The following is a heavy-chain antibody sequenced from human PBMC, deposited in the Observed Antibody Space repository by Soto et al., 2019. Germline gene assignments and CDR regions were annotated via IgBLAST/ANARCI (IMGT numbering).Heavy chain of an antibody. Sequence: QVQLVQSGAEVKKPGSSVKVSCKASGGTFSSYAISWVRQAPGQGLEWMGGIIPIFGTANYAQKFQGRVMITADESTSTAYMELSSLRSEDTAVYYCARPTGSYYDSSGYYFGYWGQGTLVTVSS. J-gene: IGHJ4*02. CDR1: GGTFSSYA. CDR2: IIPIFGTA. V-gene: IGHV1-69*01. CDR3: ARPTGSYYDSSGYYFGY. D-gene: IGHD3-22*01.